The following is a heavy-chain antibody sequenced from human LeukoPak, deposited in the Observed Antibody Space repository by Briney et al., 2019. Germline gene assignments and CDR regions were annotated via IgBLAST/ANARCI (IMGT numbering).Heavy chain of an antibody. D-gene: IGHD1-26*01. CDR1: GFTFSNAW. Sequence: PGGSRRLSCAASGFTFSNAWMNWVRQAPGKGLEWVGRIKSKTDGGTTDYAAPVKGRFTISRDDSENTLYLQINSLKTEDTAVYYCTTVIVGAAAFDFWGQGTMVTVSS. J-gene: IGHJ3*01. V-gene: IGHV3-15*07. CDR3: TTVIVGAAAFDF. CDR2: IKSKTDGGTT.